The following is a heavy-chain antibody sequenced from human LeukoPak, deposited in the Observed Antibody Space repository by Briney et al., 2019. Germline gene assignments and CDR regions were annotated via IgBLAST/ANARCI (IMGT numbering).Heavy chain of an antibody. D-gene: IGHD3-22*01. J-gene: IGHJ4*02. CDR1: GYNFISYG. Sequence: SVKVSCKASGYNFISYGISWVRQAPGQGLEWMGGIIPIFGTANYAQKFQGRVTITTDESTSTAYMELSSLRSEDTAVYYCARGDYDSSGRYDYWGQGTLVTVSS. V-gene: IGHV1-69*05. CDR2: IIPIFGTA. CDR3: ARGDYDSSGRYDY.